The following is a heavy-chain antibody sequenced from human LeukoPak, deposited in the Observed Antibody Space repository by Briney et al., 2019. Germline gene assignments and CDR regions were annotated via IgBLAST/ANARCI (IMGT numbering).Heavy chain of an antibody. CDR2: ISSSSSTI. J-gene: IGHJ4*02. CDR3: VRASEWAVVPAALGNFDY. V-gene: IGHV3-48*01. CDR1: GFTFSSYS. D-gene: IGHD2-2*01. Sequence: GGSLRLSCAASGFTFSSYSMNWVRQAPGKGLEWVSYISSSSSTIYYADSVKGRFTIPRDNAKNSLYLQMNSLRAEDTAVYYCVRASEWAVVPAALGNFDYWGQGTLVTVSS.